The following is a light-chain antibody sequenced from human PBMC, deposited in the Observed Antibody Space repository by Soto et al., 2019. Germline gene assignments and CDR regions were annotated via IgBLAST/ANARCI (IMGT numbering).Light chain of an antibody. J-gene: IGKJ1*01. V-gene: IGKV1-5*01. CDR1: QSISSW. CDR2: DAS. CDR3: QQYNSYLT. Sequence: DIQMTQSPSTLSASVGDRVTITCRASQSISSWLAWYQQKPGKAPKLLIYDASSLESGVPSRFSGSGSGTEFTLTISRLQPDAFANYYCQQYNSYLTFGQGTKVEIK.